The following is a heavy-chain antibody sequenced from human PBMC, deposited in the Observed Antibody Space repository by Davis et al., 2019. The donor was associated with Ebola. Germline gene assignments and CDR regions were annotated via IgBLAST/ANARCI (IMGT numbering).Heavy chain of an antibody. D-gene: IGHD2/OR15-2a*01. CDR3: TRGAPYFMDV. J-gene: IGHJ6*02. CDR2: IRSKANSYAT. Sequence: MHWVRQASGKGLEWVGRIRSKANSYATAYAASVKGRFTISRDDSKNTAYLQMNSLKTEDTAVYYCTRGAPYFMDVWGQGTTVTVSS. V-gene: IGHV3-73*01.